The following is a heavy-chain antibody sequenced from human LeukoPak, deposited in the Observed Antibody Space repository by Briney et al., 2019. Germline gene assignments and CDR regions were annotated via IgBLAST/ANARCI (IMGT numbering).Heavy chain of an antibody. CDR2: IWYDGSNK. CDR3: ARVGYCSSTSCFDY. J-gene: IGHJ4*02. D-gene: IGHD2-2*01. CDR1: GFTFSSYG. V-gene: IGHV3-33*01. Sequence: GGSLRLSCAASGFTFSSYGMHWVRQAPGKGLEWVAVIWYDGSNKYYADSVEGRFTISRDNSKNTLYLQMNSLRAEDTAVYYCARVGYCSSTSCFDYWGQGTLVTVSS.